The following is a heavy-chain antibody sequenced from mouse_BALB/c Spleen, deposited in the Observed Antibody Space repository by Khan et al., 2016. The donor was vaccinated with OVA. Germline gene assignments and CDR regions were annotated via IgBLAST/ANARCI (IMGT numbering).Heavy chain of an antibody. Sequence: QVQLQPSGAELAKPGASVKMSCKASGYTFINYWILWVKQRPGQGLEWIGYINPSTGYTEYNQNFKDKATLTADKSSSTAYMQLSSLTTADSAVYYCARRGLRWDFDYWGQGTTLTVSS. CDR2: INPSTGYT. J-gene: IGHJ2*01. CDR1: GYTFINYW. CDR3: ARRGLRWDFDY. V-gene: IGHV1-7*01. D-gene: IGHD1-1*01.